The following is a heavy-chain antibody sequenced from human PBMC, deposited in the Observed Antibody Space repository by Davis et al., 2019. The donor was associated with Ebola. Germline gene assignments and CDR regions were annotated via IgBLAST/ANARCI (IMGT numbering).Heavy chain of an antibody. CDR2: IYSGGST. CDR3: AKGGSGWPSDYSYGMGV. Sequence: GGSLRLPCAASGFAVSDTYMSWVRQAPGKGLEWVSVIYSGGSTYYGDSVKGRFTISRDNSKNTLYLQMNSLRVEDTAVYYCAKGGSGWPSDYSYGMGVWGKGTTVTVSS. CDR1: GFAVSDTY. V-gene: IGHV3-66*01. D-gene: IGHD6-19*01. J-gene: IGHJ6*04.